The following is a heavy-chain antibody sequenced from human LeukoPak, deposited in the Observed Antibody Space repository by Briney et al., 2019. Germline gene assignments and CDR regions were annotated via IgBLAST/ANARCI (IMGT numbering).Heavy chain of an antibody. D-gene: IGHD6-19*01. CDR2: INSDGSST. Sequence: PGGSLRLPCAASGFTFSSYWMHWVRQAPGKGLVWVSRINSDGSSTSYADSVKGRFTISRDNAKNTLYLQMNSLRAEDTAVYYCARSSGRAGIDYWGQGTLVTVSS. CDR3: ARSSGRAGIDY. CDR1: GFTFSSYW. J-gene: IGHJ4*02. V-gene: IGHV3-74*01.